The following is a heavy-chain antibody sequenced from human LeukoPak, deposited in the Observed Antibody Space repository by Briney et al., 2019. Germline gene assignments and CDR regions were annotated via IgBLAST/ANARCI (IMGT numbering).Heavy chain of an antibody. J-gene: IGHJ4*02. V-gene: IGHV4-4*07. D-gene: IGHD6-13*01. Sequence: SETLSLTCTVSGGSISSYYWSWIRQPAGKGLEWIGRIYTSGSTNYNPSLKSRVTMSVDTSKNQFSLKLSSVTAADTAVYYCARESSGSWYVFLDYWGQGTLVTVSS. CDR3: ARESSGSWYVFLDY. CDR2: IYTSGST. CDR1: GGSISSYY.